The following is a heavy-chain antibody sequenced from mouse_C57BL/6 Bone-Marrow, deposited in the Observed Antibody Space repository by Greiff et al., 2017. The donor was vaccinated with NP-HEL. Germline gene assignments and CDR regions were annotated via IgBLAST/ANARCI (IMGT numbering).Heavy chain of an antibody. D-gene: IGHD4-1*01. V-gene: IGHV3-6*01. CDR2: ISYDGSN. Sequence: EVQLVESGPGLVKPSQSLSLTCSVTGYSITSGYYWNWIRQFPGNKLEWMGYISYDGSNNSNPSLTNRISITRDTSKNQFFLKLNSVTTEDTATYYCATNPPMDYWGQGTSVTVSS. CDR3: ATNPPMDY. CDR1: GYSITSGYY. J-gene: IGHJ4*01.